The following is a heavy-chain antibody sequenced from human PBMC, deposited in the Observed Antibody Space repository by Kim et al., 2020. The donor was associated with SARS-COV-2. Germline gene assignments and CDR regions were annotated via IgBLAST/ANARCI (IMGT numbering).Heavy chain of an antibody. J-gene: IGHJ6*01. CDR2: ISYDGSNK. CDR3: AKDSAYYDFWSGYLKEKDYYYDCGMDV. CDR1: GFTFSSYG. D-gene: IGHD3-3*01. V-gene: IGHV3-30*18. Sequence: GGSLRLSCAASGFTFSSYGMHWVRQAPGKGLEWVAVISYDGSNKYYADSVKGRFTISRDNSKNTLYLQMNSLRAEDTAVYYCAKDSAYYDFWSGYLKEKDYYYDCGMDVGGQGTTVTVSS.